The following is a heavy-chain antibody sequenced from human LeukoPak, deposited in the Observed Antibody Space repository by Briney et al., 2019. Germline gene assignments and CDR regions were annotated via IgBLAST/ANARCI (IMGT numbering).Heavy chain of an antibody. J-gene: IGHJ4*02. V-gene: IGHV4-38-2*02. Sequence: SETLSLTCTVSGYSISSGYYWGWIRQPPGKGLEWIGSIYHSGSTYYNPSLKSRVTISVDTSKNQFSLKPSSVTAADTAVYHCARVSNPAYYDSSGYHMFDYWGQGTLVTVSS. CDR2: IYHSGST. D-gene: IGHD3-22*01. CDR3: ARVSNPAYYDSSGYHMFDY. CDR1: GYSISSGYY.